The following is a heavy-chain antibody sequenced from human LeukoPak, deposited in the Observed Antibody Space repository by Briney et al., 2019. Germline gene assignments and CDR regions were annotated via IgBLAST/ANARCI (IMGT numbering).Heavy chain of an antibody. V-gene: IGHV4-39*06. CDR3: ARHPSYYDRIDY. CDR1: GGSISSSSYY. J-gene: IGHJ4*02. D-gene: IGHD3-22*01. Sequence: SETLSLTCTVSGGSISSSSYYWGWIRQPPGKRLEWIGSIYYSGSTYYNPSLKSRVTISVDTSKNQFPLKLSSVTAADTAVYYCARHPSYYDRIDYWGQGTLVTVSS. CDR2: IYYSGST.